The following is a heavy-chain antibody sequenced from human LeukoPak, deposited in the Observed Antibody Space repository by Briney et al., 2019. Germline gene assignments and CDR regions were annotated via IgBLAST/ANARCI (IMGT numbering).Heavy chain of an antibody. D-gene: IGHD3-10*01. Sequence: SETLSLTCTVSGGSISSYYWSWIRQPPGKGLEWIGYIYYSGSTNYNPSLKSRVTISVDTSKNQFSLKLSSVTAADTAVYYCGRFGELGLWAFDIWGQGTMVTVPS. CDR2: IYYSGST. J-gene: IGHJ3*02. V-gene: IGHV4-59*01. CDR1: GGSISSYY. CDR3: GRFGELGLWAFDI.